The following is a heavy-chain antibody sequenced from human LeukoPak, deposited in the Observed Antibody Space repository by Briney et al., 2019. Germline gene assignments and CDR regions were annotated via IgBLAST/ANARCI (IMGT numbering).Heavy chain of an antibody. CDR2: IDYSGST. Sequence: SETLSLTCTVSYGSINSGGYYWSWIRQHPGKGLEWIGYIDYSGSTYYNPSLQSRITISVDTSKNQFSLKLSSMTAADTAVYYCAREVRNYHGSGSQLLDSWGQGTLVTVSS. J-gene: IGHJ4*02. CDR1: YGSINSGGYY. V-gene: IGHV4-31*03. CDR3: AREVRNYHGSGSQLLDS. D-gene: IGHD3-10*01.